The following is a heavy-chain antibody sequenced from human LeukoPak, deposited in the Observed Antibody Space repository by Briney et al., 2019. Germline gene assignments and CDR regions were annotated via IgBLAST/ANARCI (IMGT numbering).Heavy chain of an antibody. CDR3: AREHYYDSSGLDY. V-gene: IGHV3-7*01. D-gene: IGHD3-22*01. CDR2: IKQDGSEK. J-gene: IGHJ4*02. CDR1: GFAFSTYW. Sequence: GGSLRLSCAASGFAFSTYWMTWVRQAPGKGLEWVANIKQDGSEKYYEDSMKGRFTISRDNAKNSLYLQLNSLRAEDTAVYYCAREHYYDSSGLDYWGQGTLVTVSS.